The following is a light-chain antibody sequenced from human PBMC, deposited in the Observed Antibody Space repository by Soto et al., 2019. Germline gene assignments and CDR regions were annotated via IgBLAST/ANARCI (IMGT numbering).Light chain of an antibody. CDR3: QQYGSSPLIT. CDR2: GAS. V-gene: IGKV3-20*01. J-gene: IGKJ5*01. CDR1: QSVSSSY. Sequence: EIVLTQSPDTLSLSPGERATLSCRASQSVSSSYLAWYQQKPGQAPRLLIFGASSRATSVSDRFSGSGAGTDFTLTISRLEPEDFAVYYCQQYGSSPLITFGQGTRLE.